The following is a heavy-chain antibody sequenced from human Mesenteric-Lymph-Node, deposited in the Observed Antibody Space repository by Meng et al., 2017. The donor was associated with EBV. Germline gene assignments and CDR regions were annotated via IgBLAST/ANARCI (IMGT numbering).Heavy chain of an antibody. D-gene: IGHD6-6*01. V-gene: IGHV3-15*01. CDR1: GFNCSNAY. CDR3: TTEENSNE. Sequence: VHPLEVGRGLVTPGGSLRLSCVASGFNCSNAYMTWVRQAPGKGLEWVGRTKSKTDGGTTDCAAPVKGRFSISRDDSKDMLDLQMNSLKTEDTAVYYCTTEENSNEWGQGTLVTVSS. J-gene: IGHJ4*02. CDR2: TKSKTDGGTT.